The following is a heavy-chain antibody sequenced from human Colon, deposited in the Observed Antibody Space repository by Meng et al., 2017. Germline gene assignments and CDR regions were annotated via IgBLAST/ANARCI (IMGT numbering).Heavy chain of an antibody. Sequence: GGPPLLPPSETLSLASAFSGPSFSGFYWSWIRQPPGKGLELIGAIAHFGISNYNSSLKGRLTMSVDTSKKQISLTLTSVTAADTAVYYCATGLRHGDWFDPWGPGTLVTVSS. J-gene: IGHJ5*02. V-gene: IGHV4-34*01. D-gene: IGHD4-17*01. CDR2: IAHFGIS. CDR1: GPSFSGFY. CDR3: ATGLRHGDWFDP.